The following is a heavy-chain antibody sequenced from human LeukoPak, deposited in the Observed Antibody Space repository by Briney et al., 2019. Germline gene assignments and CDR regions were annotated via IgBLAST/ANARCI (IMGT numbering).Heavy chain of an antibody. CDR1: VYTFFDYY. J-gene: IGHJ4*02. V-gene: IGHV1-2*02. Sequence: ASVRVSCKASVYTFFDYYIHWVRQAPGQGGVWMGWISPKSGGTNYAQNFQGRVTMTRDTSINTAYMELSRLRPDDTAVYYCARHNYDFDFDSWGQGALVTVSS. CDR3: ARHNYDFDFDS. D-gene: IGHD3-3*01. CDR2: ISPKSGGT.